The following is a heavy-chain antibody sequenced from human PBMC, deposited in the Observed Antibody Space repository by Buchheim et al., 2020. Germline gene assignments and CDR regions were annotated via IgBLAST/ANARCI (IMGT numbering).Heavy chain of an antibody. Sequence: EVQLVESGGGLVQPGGSLRLSCAASGFTFSDSWMSWVRQAPGKGLQWVANIKEDGSEKYYVDSVKGRFTISRDNAKNSLYLQMNSLRAEDTAVYYCARNKDFWSGLQTDYYFDYWGQGTL. V-gene: IGHV3-7*01. CDR2: IKEDGSEK. CDR1: GFTFSDSW. J-gene: IGHJ4*02. D-gene: IGHD3-3*01. CDR3: ARNKDFWSGLQTDYYFDY.